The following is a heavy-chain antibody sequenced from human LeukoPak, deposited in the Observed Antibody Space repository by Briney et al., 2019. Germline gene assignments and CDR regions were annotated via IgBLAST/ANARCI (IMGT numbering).Heavy chain of an antibody. V-gene: IGHV3-23*01. CDR2: ISGSGGST. CDR1: GFTFSSYG. J-gene: IGHJ3*02. CDR3: AATYGSGSRGDAFDI. D-gene: IGHD3-10*01. Sequence: PGGSLRLSCAASGFTFSSYGMSWVRQAPGKGLEWVSAISGSGGSTYYADFVKGRFTISRDNSKNTLYLQMNSLRAEDTAVYYCAATYGSGSRGDAFDIWGQGTMVTVSS.